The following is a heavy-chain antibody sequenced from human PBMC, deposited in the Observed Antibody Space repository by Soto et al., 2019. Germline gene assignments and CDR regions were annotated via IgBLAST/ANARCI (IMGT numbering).Heavy chain of an antibody. V-gene: IGHV4-30-4*01. CDR2: IYYSGST. J-gene: IGHJ5*02. CDR1: GGSISSVDYY. CDR3: ARDKSWHELVWWFDP. Sequence: LSLTCTVSGGSISSVDYYWSWIRQPPGKGLEWIGYIYYSGSTYYNPSLKSRVTISVDTSTSTVYMELNSLTSEDTAVYYCARDKSWHELVWWFDPWGQGNLVTVSS. D-gene: IGHD3-9*01.